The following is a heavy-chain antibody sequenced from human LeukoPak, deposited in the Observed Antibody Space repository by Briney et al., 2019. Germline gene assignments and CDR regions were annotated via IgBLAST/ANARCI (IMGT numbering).Heavy chain of an antibody. J-gene: IGHJ4*02. V-gene: IGHV1-2*06. Sequence: ASVKVSCKASRYTFTGYYMHWVRQAPGQGLEWMGRINPNSGGTNYAQKFQGRVTMTRDTSISTAFMELSRLRSDDTAVYYCARARLAVAGGTSYYFDYWGQGTLVTVSS. CDR1: RYTFTGYY. CDR3: ARARLAVAGGTSYYFDY. CDR2: INPNSGGT. D-gene: IGHD6-19*01.